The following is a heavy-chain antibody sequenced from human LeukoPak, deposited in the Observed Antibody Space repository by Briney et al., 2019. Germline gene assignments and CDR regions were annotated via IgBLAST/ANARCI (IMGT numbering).Heavy chain of an antibody. D-gene: IGHD2-21*02. V-gene: IGHV3-53*01. CDR2: IYSGGNT. Sequence: GESLRLSCAASGFTVSSNYMNWVRQAPGKGLEWVSVIYSGGNTYYADSVMGRFAISKNNSKNTLYLQMNSLRAEDTAVYYCAVCSGDCYDWGQGTLVTVSS. CDR1: GFTVSSNY. J-gene: IGHJ4*02. CDR3: AVCSGDCYD.